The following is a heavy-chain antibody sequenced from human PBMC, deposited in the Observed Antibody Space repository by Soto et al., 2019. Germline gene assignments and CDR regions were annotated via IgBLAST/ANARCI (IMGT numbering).Heavy chain of an antibody. D-gene: IGHD2-15*01. CDR1: GGTFSSYA. J-gene: IGHJ3*02. Sequence: SVKVSCKASGGTFSSYAISWVRQAPGQGLEWMGGIIPIFGTANYAQKFQGRVTTTADESTSTAYMELSSLRSEDTAVYYCARXVYCSGGSCLPYDAFDIWGQGTMVTVSS. V-gene: IGHV1-69*13. CDR2: IIPIFGTA. CDR3: ARXVYCSGGSCLPYDAFDI.